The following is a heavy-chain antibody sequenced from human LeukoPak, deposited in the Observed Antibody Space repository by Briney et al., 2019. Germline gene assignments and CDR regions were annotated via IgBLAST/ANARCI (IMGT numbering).Heavy chain of an antibody. CDR2: IIPIFGIA. CDR3: ARAEDGGGLGELDAFDI. Sequence: SVKVSCKASGGTFSSYAISWVRQAPGQGLEWMGRIIPIFGIANYAQKFQGRVTITADKSTSTAYMELSSLRSEDTAVYYCARAEDGGGLGELDAFDIWGQGTMVTVSS. CDR1: GGTFSSYA. V-gene: IGHV1-69*04. J-gene: IGHJ3*02. D-gene: IGHD3-10*01.